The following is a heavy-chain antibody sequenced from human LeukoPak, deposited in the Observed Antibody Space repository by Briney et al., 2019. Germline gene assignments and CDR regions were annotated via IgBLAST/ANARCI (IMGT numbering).Heavy chain of an antibody. D-gene: IGHD3-10*01. CDR3: AREASRGVFAY. V-gene: IGHV4-34*01. Sequence: SETLSLTCAVYGGSFSGYYWSWIRQPPGKGLEWIGEINHSGSTNYNPSLKSRVTISVDTSKNQFSLKLSSVTAADTAVYYCAREASRGVFAYWGQGTLVTVSS. CDR2: INHSGST. CDR1: GGSFSGYY. J-gene: IGHJ4*02.